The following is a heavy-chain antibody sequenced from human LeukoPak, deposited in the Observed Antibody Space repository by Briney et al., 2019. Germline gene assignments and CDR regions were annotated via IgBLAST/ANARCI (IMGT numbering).Heavy chain of an antibody. Sequence: GGSLRLSCAASGFTFTSDAMNWVRQAPGKGLEWVSAISSSGGSTYYADSVKGRFTISRDNSKNTLHLQMNSLRAEDTAVYYCAKDYYDFWSALDSWGQGTLVTVSS. J-gene: IGHJ4*02. V-gene: IGHV3-23*01. CDR1: GFTFTSDA. CDR3: AKDYYDFWSALDS. D-gene: IGHD3-3*01. CDR2: ISSSGGST.